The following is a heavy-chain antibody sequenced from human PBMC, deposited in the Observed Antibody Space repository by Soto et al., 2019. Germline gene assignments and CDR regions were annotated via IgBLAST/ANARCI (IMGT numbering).Heavy chain of an antibody. J-gene: IGHJ4*02. V-gene: IGHV1-69*02. CDR2: IIPILGIA. CDR3: AGLPTAAAHLDC. CDR1: GGTISSYP. D-gene: IGHD6-13*01. Sequence: QVQLVQSGAEVKKPGSSVKVSCKASGGTISSYPISWVRQAPGQGLEWMGRIIPILGIANYAQKFKGRVTITADKSASTAYLELSSLRSEDTAVYYCAGLPTAAAHLDCWGPGTLVTVSS.